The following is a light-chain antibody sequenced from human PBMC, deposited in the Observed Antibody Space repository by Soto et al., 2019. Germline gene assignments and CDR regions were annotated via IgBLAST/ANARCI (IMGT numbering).Light chain of an antibody. CDR2: GAS. V-gene: IGKV3-15*01. CDR1: QSVSSN. Sequence: EIVMTQSPATLSVSPGERATLSCRASQSVSSNLAWYQQKPGQAPRLLIYGASTRATGIPARFSGSGSGTEFTLTISSLQSEDFAVYYCQQYNNWWTFGQGNKVEIE. J-gene: IGKJ1*01. CDR3: QQYNNWWT.